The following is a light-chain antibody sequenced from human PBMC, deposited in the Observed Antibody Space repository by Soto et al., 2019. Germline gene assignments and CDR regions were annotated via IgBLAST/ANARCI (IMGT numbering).Light chain of an antibody. CDR2: DAS. Sequence: EIVLTQSPATLSLSPGERATLSCRASQSVSSYLAWYQQKPGQAPRLLIYDASNRATGIPARFSGSGSGTYFTLTISSLEPEDFAVYYCQHRSNWPQTFGQGTKLEIK. CDR3: QHRSNWPQT. CDR1: QSVSSY. V-gene: IGKV3-11*01. J-gene: IGKJ2*01.